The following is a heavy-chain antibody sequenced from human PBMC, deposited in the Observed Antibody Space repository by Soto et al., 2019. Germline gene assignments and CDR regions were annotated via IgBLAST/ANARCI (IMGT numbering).Heavy chain of an antibody. CDR3: ARGGHDFAFDY. J-gene: IGHJ4*01. V-gene: IGHV4-59*01. D-gene: IGHD5-12*01. Sequence: PSETLSLTCTVSGGAMYAYYWSWIRQPPGKGLEWIGDIYYSGRTNYNPSLKSRVTISVDTSESQFSLNLRSVTAADTAVYYCARGGHDFAFDYWGHGGLVTVS. CDR2: IYYSGRT. CDR1: GGAMYAYY.